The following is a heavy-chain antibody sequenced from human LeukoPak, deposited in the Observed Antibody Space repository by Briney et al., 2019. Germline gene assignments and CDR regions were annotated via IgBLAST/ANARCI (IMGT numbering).Heavy chain of an antibody. Sequence: GGSLRLSCAASGSTLRTYGMHWVRQAPGKGLEWVAFIRNDESNKYYADSVKGRFTISRDNSKNTLYLQMNSLRAEDTAVYFCAKVIGGSSAWYARGFDYWGQGTLVTVSS. CDR3: AKVIGGSSAWYARGFDY. CDR2: IRNDESNK. J-gene: IGHJ4*02. V-gene: IGHV3-30*02. CDR1: GSTLRTYG. D-gene: IGHD2-15*01.